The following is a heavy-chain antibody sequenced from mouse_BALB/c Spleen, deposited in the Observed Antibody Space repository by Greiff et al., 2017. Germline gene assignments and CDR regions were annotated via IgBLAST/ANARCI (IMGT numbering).Heavy chain of an antibody. CDR2: IYPGDGDT. J-gene: IGHJ1*01. D-gene: IGHD2-1*01. CDR3: ARDRGYYGNYVGYFDV. Sequence: VQLQQSGAELARPGASVKLSCKASGYTFTSYWMQWVKQRPGQGLEWIGAIYPGDGDTRYTQKFKGKATLTADKSSSTAYMQLSSLASEDSAVYYCARDRGYYGNYVGYFDVWGAGTTVTVSS. V-gene: IGHV1-87*01. CDR1: GYTFTSYW.